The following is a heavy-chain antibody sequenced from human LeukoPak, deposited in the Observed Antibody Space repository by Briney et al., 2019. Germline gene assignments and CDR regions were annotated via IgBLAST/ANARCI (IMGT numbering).Heavy chain of an antibody. CDR1: GFTFSSYG. D-gene: IGHD4-23*01. Sequence: GGSLRLSCAASGFTFSSYGMHWVRQAPGKGLEWVSFIRYDGSNQYYADSVKGRFTISRDNSKNTLSLQMNSLRAEDTAVYYCAKDGLRYGGNSGDFDNWGQGTLVTVSS. CDR3: AKDGLRYGGNSGDFDN. V-gene: IGHV3-30*02. J-gene: IGHJ4*02. CDR2: IRYDGSNQ.